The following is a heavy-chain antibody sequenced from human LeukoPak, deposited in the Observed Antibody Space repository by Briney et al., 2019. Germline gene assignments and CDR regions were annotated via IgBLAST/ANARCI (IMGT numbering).Heavy chain of an antibody. CDR1: GGSISSGYY. CDR3: ARDLGPYNWFDP. CDR2: IYHSGST. V-gene: IGHV4-38-2*02. D-gene: IGHD3-16*01. Sequence: MASETLSLTCTVSGGSISSGYYWGWIRQPPGKGLEWIGSIYHSGSTYYNPSLKSRVTTSVDPSKNQFSLKLSSVTAADTAVNYCARDLGPYNWFDPWGQGTLVTVSS. J-gene: IGHJ5*02.